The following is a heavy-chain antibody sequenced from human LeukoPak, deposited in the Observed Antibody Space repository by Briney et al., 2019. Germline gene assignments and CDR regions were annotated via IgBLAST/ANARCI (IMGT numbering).Heavy chain of an antibody. D-gene: IGHD5-24*01. Sequence: PSETLSLTCAVYGGSFSGYYWSWIRQPPGKGLEWIGEINHSGSTNYNPSLKSGVTISVDTSKNQFSLKLSSVTAADTAVYYCARIEARDGYNYRDYWGQGTLVTVSS. V-gene: IGHV4-34*01. CDR1: GGSFSGYY. CDR2: INHSGST. CDR3: ARIEARDGYNYRDY. J-gene: IGHJ4*02.